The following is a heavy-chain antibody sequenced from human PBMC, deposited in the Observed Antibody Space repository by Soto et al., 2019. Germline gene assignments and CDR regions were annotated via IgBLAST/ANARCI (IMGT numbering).Heavy chain of an antibody. CDR1: GYTFTSYA. CDR3: ARQQQLEQSFDY. D-gene: IGHD6-13*01. V-gene: IGHV1-3*01. Sequence: ASVKVSCKASGYTFTSYAMHWVRQAPGQRLEWMGWINAGNGNTKYSQKFQGRVTITRDTSASTAYMELSSLRSEDTAVYYCARQQQLEQSFDYWGQGTLVTVSS. J-gene: IGHJ4*02. CDR2: INAGNGNT.